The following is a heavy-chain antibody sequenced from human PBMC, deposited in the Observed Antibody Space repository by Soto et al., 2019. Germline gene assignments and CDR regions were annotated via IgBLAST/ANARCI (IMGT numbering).Heavy chain of an antibody. D-gene: IGHD3-3*01. Sequence: SETLSLTCTVSGGSISSGGYYWSWIRQHPGKGLEWIGYIYYSGSTYYNPSLKSRVTISVDTSKNQFSLKLSSVTAADTAVYYCARGSYDFWSGYYQVWFDPWGQGTLVTVSS. CDR2: IYYSGST. V-gene: IGHV4-31*03. J-gene: IGHJ5*02. CDR3: ARGSYDFWSGYYQVWFDP. CDR1: GGSISSGGYY.